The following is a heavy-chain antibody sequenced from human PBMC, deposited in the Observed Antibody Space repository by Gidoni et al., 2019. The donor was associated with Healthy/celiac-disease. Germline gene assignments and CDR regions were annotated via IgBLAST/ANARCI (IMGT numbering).Heavy chain of an antibody. J-gene: IGHJ6*03. D-gene: IGHD2-2*01. V-gene: IGHV3-30-3*01. Sequence: QVQLVESGGGVVQPGRSLRLSCAASGFTFSSYAMHWVRQAPGKGLEWVAVISYDGSNKYYADSVKGRFTISRDNSKNTLYLQMNSLRAEDTAVYYCASEDIVVVPAAPGLARRHYYMDVWGKGTTVTVSS. CDR1: GFTFSSYA. CDR3: ASEDIVVVPAAPGLARRHYYMDV. CDR2: ISYDGSNK.